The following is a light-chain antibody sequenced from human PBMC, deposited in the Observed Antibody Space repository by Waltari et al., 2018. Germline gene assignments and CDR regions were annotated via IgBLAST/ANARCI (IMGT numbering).Light chain of an antibody. Sequence: DIQMTQSPSTLSASVGDRVIITCRASQSINTWLAWYQQKPGKAPKLLISKASTLESGVPSRFSGSGSGTDFTLTISSLQPDDFATYYCQQDKSYSPWTFGQGTKVEIK. CDR1: QSINTW. CDR2: KAS. J-gene: IGKJ1*01. V-gene: IGKV1-5*03. CDR3: QQDKSYSPWT.